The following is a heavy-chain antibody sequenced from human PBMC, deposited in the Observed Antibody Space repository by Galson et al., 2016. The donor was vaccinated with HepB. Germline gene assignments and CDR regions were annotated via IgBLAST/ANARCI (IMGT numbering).Heavy chain of an antibody. J-gene: IGHJ4*02. CDR3: VRIAGGKYGGNYFDY. CDR1: GFSLSTSGEG. D-gene: IGHD4-23*01. Sequence: PALVKPTQTLTLTCTFSGFSLSTSGEGVGWIRQPLGKALEWLALIDGDDNKLYTTSLKTRLTISRGTSKNQVVLEMTDMDPVDTATYYCVRIAGGKYGGNYFDYWGQGTLVTVSS. CDR2: IDGDDNK. V-gene: IGHV2-70*01.